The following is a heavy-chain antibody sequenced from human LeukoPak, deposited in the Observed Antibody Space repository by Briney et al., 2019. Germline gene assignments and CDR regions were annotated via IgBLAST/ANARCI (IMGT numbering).Heavy chain of an antibody. CDR3: ARTIYGSGSLRFDP. Sequence: SQTLSLTCTVSGGSISSGDYYWSWIRQPPGKGLERIGYIYYSGSTYYNPSLKSRVTISVDTSKNQFSLKLSSVTAADTAVYYCARTIYGSGSLRFDPWGQGTLVTVSS. CDR1: GGSISSGDYY. CDR2: IYYSGST. D-gene: IGHD3-10*01. V-gene: IGHV4-30-4*01. J-gene: IGHJ5*02.